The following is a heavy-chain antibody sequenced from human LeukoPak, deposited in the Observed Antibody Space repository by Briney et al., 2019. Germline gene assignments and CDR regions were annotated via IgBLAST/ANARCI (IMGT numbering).Heavy chain of an antibody. CDR3: AKNAWYYYHSPGAFDI. CDR2: FDPEDGET. J-gene: IGHJ3*02. Sequence: GASVKVSCKVSGYTLTELSMHWVRQAPGKGLEWMGGFDPEDGETLYAQKFQGRVTMTEDTSTDTAYMELSSLRADDTAVYYCAKNAWYYYHSPGAFDIWGQGTMVTVSS. V-gene: IGHV1-24*01. D-gene: IGHD3-22*01. CDR1: GYTLTELS.